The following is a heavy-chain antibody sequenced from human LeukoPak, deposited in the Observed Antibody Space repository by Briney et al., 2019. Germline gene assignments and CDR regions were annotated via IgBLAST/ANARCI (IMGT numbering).Heavy chain of an antibody. CDR3: ARAFSGSALDDY. CDR1: GFTFSSYS. J-gene: IGHJ4*02. V-gene: IGHV3-21*01. CDR2: ISSSSSYI. D-gene: IGHD3-10*01. Sequence: PGGSLRLSCAASGFTFSSYSMNWVRQAPGKGLEWVSSISSSSSYIYYADSVKGRFTISRDNAKNSLYLQMNSLGAEDTAVYYCARAFSGSALDDYWGQGTLVTVSS.